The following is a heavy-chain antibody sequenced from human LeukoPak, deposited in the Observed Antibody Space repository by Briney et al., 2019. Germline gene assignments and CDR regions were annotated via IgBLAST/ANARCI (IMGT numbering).Heavy chain of an antibody. V-gene: IGHV1-69*13. CDR2: IIPIFGTA. CDR1: GGTFSSYA. J-gene: IGHJ5*02. D-gene: IGHD2-2*01. CDR3: ARVGGYCSSTSCYDNWFDP. Sequence: SVKVSCKASGGTFSSYAISWVRQAPGQGLEWMGGIIPIFGTANYAQKFPGRVTITADGSTSTAYMELSSLRSEDTAVYYCARVGGYCSSTSCYDNWFDPWGQGTLVTVSS.